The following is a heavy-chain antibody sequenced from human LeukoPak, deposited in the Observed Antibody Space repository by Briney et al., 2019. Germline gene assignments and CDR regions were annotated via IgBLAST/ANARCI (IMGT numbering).Heavy chain of an antibody. Sequence: SETLSLSCTVSGYSITNGYYWGWIRQPPGKGLEWIGRIYTSGCTNYNPSLKSRVTMSVDKSKNQFSLKLSSVTAADTAVYYCARDLYYYGSGKASWYFDYWGQGTLVTVSS. J-gene: IGHJ4*02. CDR1: GYSITNGYY. CDR2: IYTSGCT. V-gene: IGHV4-38-2*02. D-gene: IGHD3-10*01. CDR3: ARDLYYYGSGKASWYFDY.